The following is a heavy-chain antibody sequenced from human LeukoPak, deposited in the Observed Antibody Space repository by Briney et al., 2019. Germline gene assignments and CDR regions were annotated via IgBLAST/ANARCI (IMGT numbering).Heavy chain of an antibody. CDR3: AREGGCSGGSCYSGTSWFDP. D-gene: IGHD2-15*01. V-gene: IGHV3-21*01. Sequence: GGSLRLSCAASGFTFSSYSMNWVRQAPGKGLEWVSSISSSSSYIYYADSVKGRFTISRDNSKNTLYLQMNSLRAEDTAVYYCAREGGCSGGSCYSGTSWFDPWGQGTLVTVSS. J-gene: IGHJ5*02. CDR1: GFTFSSYS. CDR2: ISSSSSYI.